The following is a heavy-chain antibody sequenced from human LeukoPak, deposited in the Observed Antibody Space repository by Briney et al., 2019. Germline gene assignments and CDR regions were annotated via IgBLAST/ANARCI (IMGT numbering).Heavy chain of an antibody. CDR3: AKSSFYYDSSGYSAFDI. V-gene: IGHV3-30*04. Sequence: GGSLRLSCAASGFTFSSYAMHWVRQAPGMGLEWVAVISYDGSNKYYADSVKGRFTISRDNSKNTLYLQMNSLRAEDTAVYYCAKSSFYYDSSGYSAFDIWGQGTMVTVSS. CDR1: GFTFSSYA. CDR2: ISYDGSNK. J-gene: IGHJ3*02. D-gene: IGHD3-22*01.